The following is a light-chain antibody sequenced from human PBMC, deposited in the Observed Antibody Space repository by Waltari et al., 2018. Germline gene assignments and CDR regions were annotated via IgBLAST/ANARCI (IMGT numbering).Light chain of an antibody. V-gene: IGLV2-11*01. CDR3: CSYAGSYTVL. Sequence: QSALTQPRSVSGSPGQSVTISCTGTSSDVGGFNYFSWYQPHPGKAPKIMIYDVIRRPSGVPDRFSGSKSDNTASLTISGLQAEDEADYYCCSYAGSYTVLFGGGTKLTVL. J-gene: IGLJ2*01. CDR2: DVI. CDR1: SSDVGGFNY.